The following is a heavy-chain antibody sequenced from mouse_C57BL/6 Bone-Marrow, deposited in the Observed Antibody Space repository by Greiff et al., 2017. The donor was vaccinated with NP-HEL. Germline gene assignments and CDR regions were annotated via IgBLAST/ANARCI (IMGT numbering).Heavy chain of an antibody. CDR3: AKNGFTTVVGDWFAY. V-gene: IGHV2-5*01. CDR1: GFSLTGYG. Sequence: VKLMESGPGLVQPSQSLSITCTVSGFSLTGYGVHWVRQSPGKGLEWLGVIWRGGSTDYNAAFMSRLSITKDNSKSQVFFKMNSLQADDTAIYYCAKNGFTTVVGDWFAYWGQGTLVTVSA. D-gene: IGHD1-1*01. CDR2: IWRGGST. J-gene: IGHJ3*01.